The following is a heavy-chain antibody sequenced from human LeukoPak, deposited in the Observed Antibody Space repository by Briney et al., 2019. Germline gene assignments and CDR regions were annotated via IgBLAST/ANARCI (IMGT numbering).Heavy chain of an antibody. V-gene: IGHV3-7*01. J-gene: IGHJ4*02. CDR1: GFTFSSYW. Sequence: GGSQRLSCAASGFTFSSYWMSWVRQAPGKGLEWVANIKQDGSEKYYVDSVKGRFTNSRDNVENSMFLQMNSLRAEDTAVYYCVRDGRSGWHFDYWGQGALVTVSS. CDR3: VRDGRSGWHFDY. CDR2: IKQDGSEK. D-gene: IGHD6-19*01.